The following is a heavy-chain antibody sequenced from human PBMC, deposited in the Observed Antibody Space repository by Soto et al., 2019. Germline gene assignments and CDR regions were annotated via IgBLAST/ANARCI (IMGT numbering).Heavy chain of an antibody. Sequence: GASVKVSCKASGYTFTSYGISWVRQAPGQGLEWMGWISAYNGNTNYAQKLQGRVTMTTDTSTSTAYMELRSLRSDDTAVYYCARDHGGYSSGWCDYWGQGTLVTVSS. CDR1: GYTFTSYG. J-gene: IGHJ4*02. CDR2: ISAYNGNT. CDR3: ARDHGGYSSGWCDY. D-gene: IGHD6-19*01. V-gene: IGHV1-18*01.